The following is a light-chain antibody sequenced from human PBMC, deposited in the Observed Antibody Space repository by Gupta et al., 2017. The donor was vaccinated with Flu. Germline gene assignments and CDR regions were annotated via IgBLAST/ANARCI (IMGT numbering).Light chain of an antibody. V-gene: IGKV1-16*01. CDR2: AAS. CDR1: QGISPY. CDR3: QQYNNSTYT. Sequence: DIQMTQSPSSLSASVGDRITITCRASQGISPYLAWFQQKSGKAPKPLIYAASSLQSGVPLRFSGSGSGTDFTLTISSLQPEDFATYYCQQYNNSTYTVGQGTKMEIK. J-gene: IGKJ2*01.